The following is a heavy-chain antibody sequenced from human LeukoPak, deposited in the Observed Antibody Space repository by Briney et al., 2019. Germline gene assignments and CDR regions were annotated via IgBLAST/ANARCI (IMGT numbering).Heavy chain of an antibody. CDR3: ARQIRRRYYYDSSGYYYGAFDI. Sequence: SETLSLTCAVYGGSFSGYYWSWIRQPPGKGLEWIGEINHSGSTNYNPSLKSRVTISVDTSKNQFSLKLSSVTAADTAVYYCARQIRRRYYYDSSGYYYGAFDIWGQGTMVTVSS. CDR1: GGSFSGYY. CDR2: INHSGST. J-gene: IGHJ3*02. V-gene: IGHV4-34*01. D-gene: IGHD3-22*01.